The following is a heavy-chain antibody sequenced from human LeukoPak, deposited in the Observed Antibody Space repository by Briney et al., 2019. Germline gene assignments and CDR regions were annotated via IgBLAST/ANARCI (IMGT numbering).Heavy chain of an antibody. D-gene: IGHD2-8*02. CDR3: ARVPRYCTGSSCWDYYYYMDV. Sequence: SETLSLTCTVSGGSISSYYWSWIRQPPGKGLEWIGYIYYSGSTNYNPSLKSRVTISVDTSKNQFSLKLSSVTAADTAVYYCARVPRYCTGSSCWDYYYYMDVWGTGTTVTVSS. V-gene: IGHV4-59*08. J-gene: IGHJ6*03. CDR2: IYYSGST. CDR1: GGSISSYY.